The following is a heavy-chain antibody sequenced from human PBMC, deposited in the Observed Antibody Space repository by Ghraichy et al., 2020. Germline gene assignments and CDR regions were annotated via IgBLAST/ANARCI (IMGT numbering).Heavy chain of an antibody. Sequence: SVKVSCKASGDTFSSYAISWVRQAPGQGLEWMGGIISIIGTANYAQKLQGRVTITADESTSTAYMELSSLRSEDTAVYYCARDAPYCSGDSCYSPLDYWGKGALVTVSS. D-gene: IGHD2-15*01. J-gene: IGHJ4*02. V-gene: IGHV1-69*13. CDR3: ARDAPYCSGDSCYSPLDY. CDR2: IISIIGTA. CDR1: GDTFSSYA.